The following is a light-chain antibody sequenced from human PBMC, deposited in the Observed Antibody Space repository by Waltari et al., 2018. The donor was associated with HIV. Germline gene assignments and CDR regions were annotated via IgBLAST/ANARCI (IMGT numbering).Light chain of an antibody. J-gene: IGLJ2*01. Sequence: QSVLTQPPSASGTPGQRVTISCSGSSSNIGSNTVNWYQQLPGTAPTLLLYSNNKRRSGCPDVFSGSKSGTSASLAISGLQSEDEADYYCAAWDDSLNGPVFGGGTKLTVL. CDR2: SNN. CDR1: SSNIGSNT. V-gene: IGLV1-44*01. CDR3: AAWDDSLNGPV.